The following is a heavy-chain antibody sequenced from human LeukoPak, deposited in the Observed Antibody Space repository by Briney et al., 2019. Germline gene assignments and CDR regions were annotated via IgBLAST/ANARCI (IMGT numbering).Heavy chain of an antibody. CDR3: ASKLRGWYHFDY. Sequence: QPGRSLRLSCAASGFTFSTYGMHWVRQAPGKGLEWVAATSFDGSNNYYADSVKGRFTISRDNSKNTLYLQMNSLRAEDTAVYYCASKLRGWYHFDYWGQGTLVTVSS. D-gene: IGHD6-19*01. CDR2: TSFDGSNN. J-gene: IGHJ4*02. V-gene: IGHV3-30*03. CDR1: GFTFSTYG.